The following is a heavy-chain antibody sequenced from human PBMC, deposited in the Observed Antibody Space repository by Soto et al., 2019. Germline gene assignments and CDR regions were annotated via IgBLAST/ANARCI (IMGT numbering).Heavy chain of an antibody. CDR1: GFTFSRYA. V-gene: IGHV3-48*02. J-gene: IGHJ3*01. D-gene: IGHD1-26*01. CDR2: ISVGGGSI. CDR3: VRDDQWDFDV. Sequence: EVHLVESGGGLVQPRRSLRISCAASGFTFSRYAMNWVRQAPGKGLEWVSYISVGGGSIFYADSVKGRFSISRDDAQNSVYLQMNTLRDEDTALYYCVRDDQWDFDVWGQGTMVFVSS.